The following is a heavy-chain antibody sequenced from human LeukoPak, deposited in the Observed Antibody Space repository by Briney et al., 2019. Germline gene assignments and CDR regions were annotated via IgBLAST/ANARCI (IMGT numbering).Heavy chain of an antibody. CDR2: VAHKGPTVYSPTLNR. J-gene: IGHJ5*02. D-gene: IGHD3-10*01. V-gene: IGHV4-34*01. CDR3: ARDQDYYGSGSYGPDH. Sequence: PSETLSLTCAVYGAYLSDYYWSWIRQSPGKGLQWIGEVAHKGPTVYSPTLNRKYNPSLKSRVTMSVDPSKNQFSLKLSSVIVADTAVYYCARDQDYYGSGSYGPDHWGQGILVTVSS. CDR1: GAYLSDYY.